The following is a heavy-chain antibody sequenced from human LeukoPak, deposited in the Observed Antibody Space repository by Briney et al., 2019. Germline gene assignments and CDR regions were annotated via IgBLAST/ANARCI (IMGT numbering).Heavy chain of an antibody. V-gene: IGHV1-2*02. J-gene: IGHJ5*02. Sequence: ASVKVSCKASGYTFTNYYMHWVRQAPGQGLEWMGWINPNSGGTNYAQRFQGRVTMTRDTSISAAYMELSRLRSDDTAVYYCARVVGSSGAYWFDPWGQGTLVTVSS. CDR2: INPNSGGT. D-gene: IGHD3-10*01. CDR1: GYTFTNYY. CDR3: ARVVGSSGAYWFDP.